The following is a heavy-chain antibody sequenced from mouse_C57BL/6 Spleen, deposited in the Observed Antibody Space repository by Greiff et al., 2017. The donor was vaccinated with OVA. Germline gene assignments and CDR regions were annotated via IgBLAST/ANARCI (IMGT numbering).Heavy chain of an antibody. CDR3: AREGYSPFDY. CDR2: ISYDGSN. D-gene: IGHD2-12*01. J-gene: IGHJ2*01. CDR1: GYSITSGYY. Sequence: EVKLMESGPGLVKPSQSLSLTCSVTGYSITSGYYWNWIRQFPGNKLEWMGYISYDGSNNYNPSLKNRISITRDTSKNQFFLKLNSVTTEDTATYYCAREGYSPFDYWGQGTTLTVSS. V-gene: IGHV3-6*01.